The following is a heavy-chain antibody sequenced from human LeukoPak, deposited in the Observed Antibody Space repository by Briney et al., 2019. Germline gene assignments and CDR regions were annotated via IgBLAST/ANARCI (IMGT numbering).Heavy chain of an antibody. CDR2: ISSSGGYT. D-gene: IGHD6-19*01. CDR3: ASDVAGTTFDY. CDR1: EFTFTKYE. Sequence: GGSLRLSCAASEFTFTKYEMNRVRQSPGKGLEWISYISSSGGYTNYADSVKGRFTISRDNAKNSLYLQMNSLRAEDTAVYHCASDVAGTTFDYWGQGILVTVSS. V-gene: IGHV3-48*03. J-gene: IGHJ4*02.